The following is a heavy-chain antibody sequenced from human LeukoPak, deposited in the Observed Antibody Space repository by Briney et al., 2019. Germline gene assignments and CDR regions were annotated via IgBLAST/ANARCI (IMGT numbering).Heavy chain of an antibody. V-gene: IGHV5-51*01. Sequence: GESLKISCKGSGYSFTCYWIGWVRQMPGKGLEWMGIIYPGDSDTRYSPSFQGPVTISADKSISTAYLQWSSLKASDTAMYYCARRGVGATPGGHNDAFDIWGQGTMVTVSS. J-gene: IGHJ3*02. CDR1: GYSFTCYW. D-gene: IGHD1-26*01. CDR2: IYPGDSDT. CDR3: ARRGVGATPGGHNDAFDI.